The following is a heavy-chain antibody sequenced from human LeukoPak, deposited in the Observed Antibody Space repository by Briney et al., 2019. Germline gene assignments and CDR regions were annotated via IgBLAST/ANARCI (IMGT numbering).Heavy chain of an antibody. J-gene: IGHJ5*02. D-gene: IGHD2/OR15-2a*01. V-gene: IGHV1-2*02. CDR1: GYTFSDYY. CDR2: INTNTGGT. Sequence: ASVKVSCKASGYTFSDYYIHWVRQAPGQGLEWMGWINTNTGGTNSPQKFQGRVTLTRDTSITTAYMQLSRLRSDDTAVYYCARDRLSTSRYRRLENWFDPWRQGTLVTVSS. CDR3: ARDRLSTSRYRRLENWFDP.